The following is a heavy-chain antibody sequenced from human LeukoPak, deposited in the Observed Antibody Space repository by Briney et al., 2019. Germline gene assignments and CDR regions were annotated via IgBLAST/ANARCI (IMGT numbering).Heavy chain of an antibody. J-gene: IGHJ4*02. CDR3: AEGAASRGYTYMAN. CDR1: AFTFRSYA. D-gene: IGHD5-18*01. CDR2: VSASGGST. Sequence: GGSLRLSCATSAFTFRSYAMIWVRQAPGKGLEWVSTVSASGGSTYYADSVKGRFTISRDNSNNTLPLQINSLRPEDTAVYYCAEGAASRGYTYMANWGQGTLVTVSS. V-gene: IGHV3-23*01.